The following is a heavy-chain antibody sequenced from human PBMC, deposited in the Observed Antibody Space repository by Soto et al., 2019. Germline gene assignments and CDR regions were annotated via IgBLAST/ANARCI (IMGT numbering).Heavy chain of an antibody. D-gene: IGHD3-10*01. J-gene: IGHJ6*02. V-gene: IGHV1-18*01. Sequence: GASVKVSCKASCYTFTSYGISWVRQAPGQGLEWKGWISAYNGKTKYAQKLQGRVTMTTNTTTSTAYMELRSLRTDDTAVYYCERAYGYYYGMDVWGQGNTVTVS. CDR3: ERAYGYYYGMDV. CDR2: ISAYNGKT. CDR1: CYTFTSYG.